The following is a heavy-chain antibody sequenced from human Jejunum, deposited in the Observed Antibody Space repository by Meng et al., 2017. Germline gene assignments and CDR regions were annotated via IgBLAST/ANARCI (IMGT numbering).Heavy chain of an antibody. Sequence: QGQLVGSGGGVVQPGRSLGLSCAASGFNFHGYAMHWVRQAPGKGLEWVAGVSFDGTETFYADSVKGRFTISRDNSKNTLFLQMNGLRPDDTAMYYCARSGGFSSEYPWGQGTLVTVSS. CDR3: ARSGGFSSEYP. J-gene: IGHJ5*02. CDR1: GFNFHGYA. CDR2: VSFDGTET. V-gene: IGHV3-30*01. D-gene: IGHD3-22*01.